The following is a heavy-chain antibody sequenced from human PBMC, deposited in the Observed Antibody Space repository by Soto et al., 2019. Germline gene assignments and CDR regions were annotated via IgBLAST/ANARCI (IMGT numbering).Heavy chain of an antibody. D-gene: IGHD4-17*01. J-gene: IGHJ4*02. V-gene: IGHV2-5*02. CDR2: IYWDDDK. CDR3: ALYRYGDFDY. Sequence: QIILKESGPTLVKPTQTLTLTCTFSGFSLSTTGVGVGWIRQPPGKALEWLALIYWDDDKRYSPSLRNRVIITKDTSKNQVVLIMTNMDPVDTAPYYCALYRYGDFDYWGQGTLVTVSS. CDR1: GFSLSTTGVG.